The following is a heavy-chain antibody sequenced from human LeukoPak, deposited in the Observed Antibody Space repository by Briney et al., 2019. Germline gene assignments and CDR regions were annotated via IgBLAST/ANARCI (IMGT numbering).Heavy chain of an antibody. J-gene: IGHJ5*02. CDR1: GYTFTSYG. D-gene: IGHD2-15*01. V-gene: IGHV1-2*04. CDR2: INPDSGGT. CDR3: ARAMDSRRLGYCSGGSCYANWFDP. Sequence: ASVKVSCKASGYTFTSYGISWVRQAPGQGLEWMGWINPDSGGTNYAQKFQGWVTMTRDTSISTAYMELSRLRSDDTAVYYCARAMDSRRLGYCSGGSCYANWFDPWGQGTLVTVSS.